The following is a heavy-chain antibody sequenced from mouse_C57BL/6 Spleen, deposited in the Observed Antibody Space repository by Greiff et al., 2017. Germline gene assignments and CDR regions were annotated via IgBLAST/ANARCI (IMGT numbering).Heavy chain of an antibody. CDR3: ARTNWVSYYFDY. CDR1: GYTFTSYW. Sequence: ESGAELVRPGSSVKLSCKASGYTFTSYWMDWVKQRPGQGLEWIGNIYPSDSETHYNQKFKDKATLTVDKSTSTAYMQLSSLTSEDSAVYCCARTNWVSYYFDYWGQGTTLTVSS. D-gene: IGHD4-1*01. V-gene: IGHV1-61*01. CDR2: IYPSDSET. J-gene: IGHJ2*01.